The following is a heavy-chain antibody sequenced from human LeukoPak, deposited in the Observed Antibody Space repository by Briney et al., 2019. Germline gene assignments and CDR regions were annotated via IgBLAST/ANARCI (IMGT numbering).Heavy chain of an antibody. CDR2: IKLDVSET. J-gene: IGHJ4*02. Sequence: GGSLRLSCAASGFSFSSHAMNWVRQAPGKGLEWVANIKLDVSETFYVDSVRGRFTISRDNARNSLSLQMDSLRVEDTAVYYCARLPGEFTIYDYWGQGTLVTVSS. CDR1: GFSFSSHA. CDR3: ARLPGEFTIYDY. V-gene: IGHV3-7*01. D-gene: IGHD3-3*01.